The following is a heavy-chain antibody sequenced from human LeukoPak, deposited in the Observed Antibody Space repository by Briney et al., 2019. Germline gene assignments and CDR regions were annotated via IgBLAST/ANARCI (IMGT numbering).Heavy chain of an antibody. Sequence: GTSLGLSCAVSGFTFSRYAMHWVRQAPGKGLEWVAVISYDGSKKADSVKGRFTISRDNSKNTLYLQMTSLRAEDTAVYYCARDSSDYWGQGTLVTVSS. J-gene: IGHJ4*02. V-gene: IGHV3-30-3*01. CDR3: ARDSSDY. CDR2: ISYDGSKK. CDR1: GFTFSRYA.